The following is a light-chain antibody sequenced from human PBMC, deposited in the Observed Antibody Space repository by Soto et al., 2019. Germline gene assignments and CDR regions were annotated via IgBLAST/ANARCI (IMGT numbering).Light chain of an antibody. J-gene: IGLJ3*02. CDR3: SAYTARSTLV. Sequence: QSALTQPASVSGYAGQSITISCSGTMRDVGAYNLVSWYQQHPGTAPKLIIYGVRNRLSGISSRFSGSRSGNTASLTISGLQSEDEGDYYCSAYTARSTLVFGGGTKVTVL. CDR2: GVR. V-gene: IGLV2-14*01. CDR1: MRDVGAYNL.